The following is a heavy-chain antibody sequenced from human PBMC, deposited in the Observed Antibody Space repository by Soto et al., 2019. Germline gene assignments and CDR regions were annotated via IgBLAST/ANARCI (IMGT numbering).Heavy chain of an antibody. D-gene: IGHD3-16*01. J-gene: IGHJ4*02. V-gene: IGHV4-34*01. CDR3: ASILRYL. CDR1: GGSFSGYY. Sequence: QVQLQQWGAGLLKPSETLSLSCAVYGGSFSGYYWSWIHQPPGKGLEWIGEINQSGSTNYNPSLKSRVTISVDTSKNQFSLRLNSVTAADTAVYYCASILRYLWGQGTLVTVSS. CDR2: INQSGST.